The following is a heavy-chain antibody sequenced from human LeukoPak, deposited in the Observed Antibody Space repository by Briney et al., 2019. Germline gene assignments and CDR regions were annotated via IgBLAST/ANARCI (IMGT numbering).Heavy chain of an antibody. CDR3: VRDGAVVTSGSYPWRYFQY. J-gene: IGHJ1*01. D-gene: IGHD3-10*01. Sequence: PGGSLRLSCTDSGFIFGSYSVNWVRHAPGKGLEWVSYIGHTGSVTDYADSVKGRFTVSRDNAKNSLYLQMNTLRAEDTAVYYCVRDGAVVTSGSYPWRYFQYWGLGTLVTVSS. V-gene: IGHV3-48*04. CDR1: GFIFGSYS. CDR2: IGHTGSVT.